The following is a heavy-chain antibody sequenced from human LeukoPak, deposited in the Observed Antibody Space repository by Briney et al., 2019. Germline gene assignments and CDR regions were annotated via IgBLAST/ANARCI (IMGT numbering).Heavy chain of an antibody. V-gene: IGHV4-59*01. J-gene: IGHJ4*02. CDR2: IFYTGYT. CDR1: GASIISYY. D-gene: IGHD6-19*01. CDR3: ASGELGSGFDY. Sequence: SETLSLTCTVSGASIISYYWSWIRQPPGRGLEWIGYIFYTGYTNSNPSLRSRVTMSIDASKNRFSLNLSSVTAADTAVYYCASGELGSGFDYWGQATLVTVSS.